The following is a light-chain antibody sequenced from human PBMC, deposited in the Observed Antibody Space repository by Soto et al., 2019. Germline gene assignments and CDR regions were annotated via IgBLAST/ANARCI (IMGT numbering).Light chain of an antibody. Sequence: QSALTQPASVSGSPGQSVTISCTGTSSDVGSYNLVSWYQQHPGKAPKLMIYEGSKRPSGVSNRFSGSKSGNTASLTISGLQAEDEADYYYCSYGGSSTIDVAFGGGTKLTVL. CDR2: EGS. V-gene: IGLV2-23*03. J-gene: IGLJ2*01. CDR3: CSYGGSSTIDVA. CDR1: SSDVGSYNL.